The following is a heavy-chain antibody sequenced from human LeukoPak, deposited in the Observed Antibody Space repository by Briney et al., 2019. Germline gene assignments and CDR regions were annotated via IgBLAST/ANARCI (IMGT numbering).Heavy chain of an antibody. V-gene: IGHV3-15*01. J-gene: IGHJ6*03. Sequence: PGGSLRLSCAASGFTFSNAWMSWVRQAPGKGLEWVGRIKSKTDGGTTDYAAPVKGRFTISRDDSKNTLYLQLNSLKTEDTAVYYCTTVFWFGVPNARDYYYYMDVWGKGTTVTVSS. CDR2: IKSKTDGGTT. D-gene: IGHD3-10*01. CDR3: TTVFWFGVPNARDYYYYMDV. CDR1: GFTFSNAW.